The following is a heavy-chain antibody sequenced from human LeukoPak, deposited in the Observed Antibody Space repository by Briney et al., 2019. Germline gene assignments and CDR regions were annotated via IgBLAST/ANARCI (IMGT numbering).Heavy chain of an antibody. CDR2: ISGSGGST. J-gene: IGHJ4*02. Sequence: GGSLRLSCAASGFTFSSYATSWVRQAPGKGLEWVSAISGSGGSTYYADSVKGRFTISRDNSKNTLYLQMNSLRAEDTAVYYCAKARGVVTATKISTIDYWGQGTLVTVSS. V-gene: IGHV3-23*01. D-gene: IGHD2-21*02. CDR1: GFTFSSYA. CDR3: AKARGVVTATKISTIDY.